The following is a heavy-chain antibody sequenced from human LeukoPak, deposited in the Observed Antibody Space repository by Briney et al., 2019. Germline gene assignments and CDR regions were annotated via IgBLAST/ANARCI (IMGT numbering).Heavy chain of an antibody. J-gene: IGHJ4*02. V-gene: IGHV3-9*03. CDR2: ISWNSGTI. Sequence: GGSLRLSCAASGFTFDDYAMHWVRHAPGKGLEWVSGISWNSGTIGYADSVKGRFTISRDNAKNSLYLQMNSLRAEDMALYYCAKDIGSSSYGGLFNYWGQGTLVTVSS. D-gene: IGHD6-6*01. CDR1: GFTFDDYA. CDR3: AKDIGSSSYGGLFNY.